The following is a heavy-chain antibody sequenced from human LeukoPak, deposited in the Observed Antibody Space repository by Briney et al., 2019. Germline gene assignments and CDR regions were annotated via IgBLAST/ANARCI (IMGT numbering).Heavy chain of an antibody. V-gene: IGHV4-59*08. Sequence: SETLSLTCTVSGGSINTYYWNWIRQPPGKGLEWIGYIYYTRNTIYNPSLKSRVTISVDTSKNQFSLELSSVTAADTAVYYCARTLSGYAYGLFDSWGQGTLVTVSS. CDR1: GGSINTYY. CDR3: ARTLSGYAYGLFDS. D-gene: IGHD5-18*01. J-gene: IGHJ4*02. CDR2: IYYTRNT.